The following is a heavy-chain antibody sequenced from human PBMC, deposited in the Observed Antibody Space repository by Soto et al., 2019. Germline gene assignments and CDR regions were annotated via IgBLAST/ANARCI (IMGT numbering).Heavy chain of an antibody. V-gene: IGHV4-4*02. CDR1: GGSISSSNW. CDR3: ARNNYYDSSGGADYGMDV. Sequence: KPSETLSLTCAVSGGSISSSNWWSWVRQPPGKGLEWIGEIYHSGSTNYNPSLKSRVTISVDKSKNQFSLKLSSVTAADTAVYYCARNNYYDSSGGADYGMDVWGQGTTVTVSS. D-gene: IGHD3-22*01. CDR2: IYHSGST. J-gene: IGHJ6*02.